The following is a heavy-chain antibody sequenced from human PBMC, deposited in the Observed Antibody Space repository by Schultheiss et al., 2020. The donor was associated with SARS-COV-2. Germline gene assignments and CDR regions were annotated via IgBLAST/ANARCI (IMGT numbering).Heavy chain of an antibody. Sequence: SETLSLTCTVSGGSVSSTTYYWGWIRQPPGKGLEWIGSFYYSGNTYYNPSLRSRVTMSVDTSKNQFSLKLSSVTAADTAVYYCARAWPFLAAREGHWFDPWGQGTLVTVSS. J-gene: IGHJ5*02. CDR1: GGSVSSTTYY. V-gene: IGHV4-39*07. CDR3: ARAWPFLAAREGHWFDP. CDR2: FYYSGNT. D-gene: IGHD6-6*01.